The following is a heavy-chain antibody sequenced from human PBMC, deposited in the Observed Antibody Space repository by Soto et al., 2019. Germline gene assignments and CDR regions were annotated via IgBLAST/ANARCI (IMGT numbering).Heavy chain of an antibody. D-gene: IGHD5-12*01. CDR3: VRGLEWLRNY. Sequence: QVQLVQSGAEVKKPGASVKVSCKATGYTFTTYDINWVRQATGQGLEWMGWMNPNSCDTGYAQKFQGRVTMTRDTSISTAYMELSTLTSEDTAVYYCVRGLEWLRNYWGQGTLVTVSS. V-gene: IGHV1-8*01. J-gene: IGHJ4*02. CDR2: MNPNSCDT. CDR1: GYTFTTYD.